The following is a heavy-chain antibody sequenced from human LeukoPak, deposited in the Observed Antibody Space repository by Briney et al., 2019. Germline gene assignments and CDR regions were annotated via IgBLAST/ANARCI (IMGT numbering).Heavy chain of an antibody. J-gene: IGHJ4*02. CDR3: TAGTGISVDY. D-gene: IGHD6-13*01. CDR2: IYPGDSDT. V-gene: IGHV5-51*01. Sequence: EWMGIIYPGDSDTRYSPSFQGQVTISADKSISTAYLQWSSLKASDTAMYYCTAGTGISVDYRGQGTLVTVSS.